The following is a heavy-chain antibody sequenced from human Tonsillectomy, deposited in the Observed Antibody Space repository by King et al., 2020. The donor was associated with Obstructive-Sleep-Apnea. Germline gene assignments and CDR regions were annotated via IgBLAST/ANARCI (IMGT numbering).Heavy chain of an antibody. CDR2: INHTGST. D-gene: IGHD6-13*01. J-gene: IGHJ5*02. V-gene: IGHV4-34*01. CDR3: ARGSGAASVNWFDP. Sequence: HVQLQQWGAGLLKPSETLSLTCAVYGGSFTDYYWSWIRQPPGKGLEWIGEINHTGSTNYSPSLKSRVPISVDTSRNQFSLKLSSVTAADTAVYYCARGSGAASVNWFDPWGQGALVTVSS. CDR1: GGSFTDYY.